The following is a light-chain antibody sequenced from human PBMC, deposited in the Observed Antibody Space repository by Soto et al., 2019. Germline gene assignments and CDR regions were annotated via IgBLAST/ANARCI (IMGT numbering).Light chain of an antibody. Sequence: AIQVTQSPTSLSASVGDRVTITCRSSQDIRNYLGWYQQKPGKAPQLLIYGASSLQSGVSSRSSGSGFGTDFTLTISSLQPEDSATYYCLQDRSHFWTFGQGTKVDIK. CDR1: QDIRNY. J-gene: IGKJ1*01. CDR2: GAS. CDR3: LQDRSHFWT. V-gene: IGKV1-6*01.